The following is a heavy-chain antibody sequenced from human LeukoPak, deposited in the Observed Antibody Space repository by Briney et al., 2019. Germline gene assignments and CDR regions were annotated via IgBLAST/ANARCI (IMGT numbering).Heavy chain of an antibody. V-gene: IGHV4-31*11. J-gene: IGHJ4*02. Sequence: SETLSLTCAVSGGSISGYYWGWLRQRPGEGLEWIGFISETGSTDYNPPLESRITMSVGTSNNQFSLRLRSVTAADTAVYYCARHRRKYTREYHFDSWGQGTLVTVSS. CDR3: ARHRRKYTREYHFDS. D-gene: IGHD6-6*01. CDR1: GGSISGYY. CDR2: ISETGST.